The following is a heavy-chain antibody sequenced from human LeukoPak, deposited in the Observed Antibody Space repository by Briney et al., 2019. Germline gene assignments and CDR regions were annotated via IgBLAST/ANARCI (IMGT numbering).Heavy chain of an antibody. Sequence: PSETLSLTCIVSGDSVTNHYWSLIRQPPGKELEWIGYIYYSGSINYNPSLKSRVTISVDTSRNQFSMKLRSVTAADTAVYYCARRQSRSYFAYWGQGTLVTVSS. CDR2: IYYSGSI. V-gene: IGHV4-59*08. CDR1: GDSVTNHY. J-gene: IGHJ4*02. CDR3: ARRQSRSYFAY. D-gene: IGHD3-9*01.